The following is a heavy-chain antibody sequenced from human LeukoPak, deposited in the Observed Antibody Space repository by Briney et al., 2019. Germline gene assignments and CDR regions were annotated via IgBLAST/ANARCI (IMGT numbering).Heavy chain of an antibody. CDR3: ERGGVATNVKN. D-gene: IGHD5-12*01. CDR2: IYSTGRT. CDR1: GGPISNYH. J-gene: IGHJ4*02. Sequence: RPSEALSLTCTVSGGPISNYHWSWIRQPAGRGLEWIGRIYSTGRTNYNPPLKSRVTMTLATSKLQFSLSLSSVTAADTAVYYCERGGVATNVKNWGQGTLVTVSS. V-gene: IGHV4-4*07.